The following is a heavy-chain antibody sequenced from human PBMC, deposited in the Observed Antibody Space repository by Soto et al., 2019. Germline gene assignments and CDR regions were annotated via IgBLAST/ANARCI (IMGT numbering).Heavy chain of an antibody. Sequence: GGSLRLCCAASGFTFSSFAMHWVRQAPGKGLEWVAVISYDGINKYYADSVKGRFTISRDNSKNTLSLQMNSLRTEDTAVYYCSGCSGGACHQNYGMDVWGQGTTVTGSS. CDR1: GFTFSSFA. V-gene: IGHV3-30-3*01. CDR2: ISYDGINK. D-gene: IGHD2-15*01. J-gene: IGHJ6*02. CDR3: SGCSGGACHQNYGMDV.